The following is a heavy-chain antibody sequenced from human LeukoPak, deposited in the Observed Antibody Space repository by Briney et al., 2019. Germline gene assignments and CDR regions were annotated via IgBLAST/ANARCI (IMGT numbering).Heavy chain of an antibody. CDR2: INHSGST. D-gene: IGHD6-19*01. CDR1: GVSFSGYY. V-gene: IGHV4-34*01. CDR3: ARAPAVAGGPLDY. J-gene: IGHJ4*02. Sequence: SETLSLTCAVYGVSFSGYYWSWLRQPPGKGLEWLGEINHSGSTNYNPSLKSRVTISVDTSKNQFSLKLSSVTAADPAVYYCARAPAVAGGPLDYWGQGTLVTVSS.